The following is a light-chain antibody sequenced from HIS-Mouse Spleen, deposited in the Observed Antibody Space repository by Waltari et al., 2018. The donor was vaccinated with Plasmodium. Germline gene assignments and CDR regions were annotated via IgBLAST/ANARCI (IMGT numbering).Light chain of an antibody. Sequence: QSALTPPPSASGSPAPSVTISCTGTSSDVGGSNYVSWYHQHPGKAPKLMIYEVSKRPSGVPDRFSGSKSGNTASLTVSGLQAEDEADYYCSSYAGSNNVVFGGGTKLTVL. CDR2: EVS. J-gene: IGLJ2*01. CDR1: SSDVGGSNY. V-gene: IGLV2-8*01. CDR3: SSYAGSNNVV.